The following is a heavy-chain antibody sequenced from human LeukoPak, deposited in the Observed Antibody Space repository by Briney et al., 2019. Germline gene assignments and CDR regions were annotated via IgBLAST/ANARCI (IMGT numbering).Heavy chain of an antibody. CDR1: GFTFSSYW. D-gene: IGHD6-19*01. V-gene: IGHV3-74*01. CDR3: ARDSISSGWPDY. J-gene: IGHJ4*02. CDR2: INSDGSST. Sequence: GGSLRLSCAASGFTFSSYWMHWVRQAPGKGLVWVSRINSDGSSTSYADSVKGRFTISRDNAKNTLYLQMNSLRAEDTAAYYCARDSISSGWPDYWGQGTLVTVSS.